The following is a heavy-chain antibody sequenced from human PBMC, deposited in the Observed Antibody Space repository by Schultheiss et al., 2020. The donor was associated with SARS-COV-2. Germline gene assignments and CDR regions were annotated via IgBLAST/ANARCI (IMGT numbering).Heavy chain of an antibody. CDR3: ARDGSRWFDP. CDR1: GGSIISYY. CDR2: IYYSGST. Sequence: GSLRLSCTVSGGSIISYYWSWIRQPPGKGLEWIGYIYYSGSTNYNPSLKSRVTISVDTSKNQFSLKLSSVTAADTAVYYCARDGSRWFDPWGQGTLVTVSS. V-gene: IGHV4-59*01. J-gene: IGHJ5*02.